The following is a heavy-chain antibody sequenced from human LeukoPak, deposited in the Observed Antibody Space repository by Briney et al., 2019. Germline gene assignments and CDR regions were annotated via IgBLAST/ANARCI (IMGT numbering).Heavy chain of an antibody. V-gene: IGHV3-30-3*01. CDR3: ARGTPSSWDTATVDY. J-gene: IGHJ4*02. CDR1: GFTFSSYA. D-gene: IGHD5-18*01. Sequence: GGSLRLSCAASGFTFSSYAMHWVRQAPGKGLEWVAVISYDGSNKYYADSVKGRFTVSRDNSKNTLYLQMNSLRAEDTAVYYCARGTPSSWDTATVDYWGQGTLVTVSS. CDR2: ISYDGSNK.